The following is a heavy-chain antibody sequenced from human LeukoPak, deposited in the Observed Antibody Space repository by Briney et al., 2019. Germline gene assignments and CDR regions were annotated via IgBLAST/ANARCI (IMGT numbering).Heavy chain of an antibody. D-gene: IGHD3-22*01. Sequence: SVKVSCKASGGTFRSYAISWVPQAPGQGLEWMGGIIPIFGTANYAQKFQGRVTITTDESTSTAYMELSSLRSEDTAVYYCARLWDYSSGYNDYWGQGTLVTVSS. V-gene: IGHV1-69*05. CDR2: IIPIFGTA. CDR3: ARLWDYSSGYNDY. CDR1: GGTFRSYA. J-gene: IGHJ4*02.